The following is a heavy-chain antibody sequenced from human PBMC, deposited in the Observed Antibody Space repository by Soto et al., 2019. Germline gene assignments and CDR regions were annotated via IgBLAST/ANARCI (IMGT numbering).Heavy chain of an antibody. V-gene: IGHV4-59*01. CDR3: ARYSIAAAGFDY. Sequence: PSETLSLTCTVSGGFISSDYWSWIRQPPGKGLEWIGYIYYSGSTNYNPSLKSRVTISVDTSKNQFSLKLSSVTAADTAVYYCARYSIAAAGFDYWGQGTLVSVSS. D-gene: IGHD6-13*01. J-gene: IGHJ4*02. CDR2: IYYSGST. CDR1: GGFISSDY.